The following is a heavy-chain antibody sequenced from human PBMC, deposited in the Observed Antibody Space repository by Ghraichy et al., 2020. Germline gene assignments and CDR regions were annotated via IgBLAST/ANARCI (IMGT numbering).Heavy chain of an antibody. CDR3: ARGGRYNWNWFDP. D-gene: IGHD1-20*01. Sequence: GSLRLSCAASGFTFSSYSMNWVRQAPGKGLEWVSSISSSSSYIYYADSVKGRFTISRDNAKNSLYLQMNSLRAEDTAVYYCARGGRYNWNWFDPWGQGTLVTVSS. CDR2: ISSSSSYI. V-gene: IGHV3-21*01. J-gene: IGHJ5*02. CDR1: GFTFSSYS.